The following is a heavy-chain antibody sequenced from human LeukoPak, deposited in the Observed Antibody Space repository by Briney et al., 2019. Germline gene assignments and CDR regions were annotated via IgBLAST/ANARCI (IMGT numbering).Heavy chain of an antibody. J-gene: IGHJ4*02. CDR2: ISAYNGNT. D-gene: IGHD2-2*02. CDR3: ARPQTHCSSTSCYTAGLDY. V-gene: IGHV1-18*01. CDR1: GYTFTSYG. Sequence: ASVKVSCKASGYTFTSYGISWVRQAPGQGLEWMGWISAYNGNTNYAQKLQGRVTMTTGTSTSTAYMELRSLRSDDTAVYYCARPQTHCSSTSCYTAGLDYWGQGTLVTVSS.